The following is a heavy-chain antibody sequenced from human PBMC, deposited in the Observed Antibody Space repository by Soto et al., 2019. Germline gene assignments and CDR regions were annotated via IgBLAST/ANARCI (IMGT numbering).Heavy chain of an antibody. CDR3: AKQSGSYSSWFDP. J-gene: IGHJ5*02. CDR1: GFTVSSNY. CDR2: IYSGGST. D-gene: IGHD3-10*01. V-gene: IGHV3-53*01. Sequence: GSLRLSCAASGFTVSSNYMSWVRQAPGKGLEWVSVIYSGGSTYYADSVKGRFTISRDNSKNTLYLQMNSLRAEDTAVYYCAKQSGSYSSWFDPWGQGSLVTVSS.